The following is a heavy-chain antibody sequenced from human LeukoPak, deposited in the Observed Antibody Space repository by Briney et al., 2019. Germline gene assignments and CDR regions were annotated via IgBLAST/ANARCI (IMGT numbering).Heavy chain of an antibody. D-gene: IGHD3-10*01. CDR1: GFTVTSNY. J-gene: IGHJ5*02. CDR2: IYSGGST. CDR3: ARGLDGSGTYYKVWFDP. V-gene: IGHV3-66*01. Sequence: QPGGSLRLSCAAPGFTVTSNYMSWVRQAPGKGLEWVSVIYSGGSTYYADSVKGRFTISRDNSKNTLYLQMNSLRAEDTAVYYCARGLDGSGTYYKVWFDPWGQGTLVTVSS.